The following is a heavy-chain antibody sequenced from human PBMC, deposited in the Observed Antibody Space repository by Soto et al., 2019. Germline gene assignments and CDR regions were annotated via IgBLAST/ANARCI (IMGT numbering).Heavy chain of an antibody. CDR3: VRESTPTRWFDP. J-gene: IGHJ5*02. CDR2: INPSGGST. Sequence: ASVKVSCKASGYTFTSYYTHWVRQAPGQGLEWMGVINPSGGSTSYAQNFQGRVTMTRDTSTSTVYMELSSLRSEDTAVYYCVRESTPTRWFDPRGQGTLVTVSS. V-gene: IGHV1-46*03. CDR1: GYTFTSYY. D-gene: IGHD2-2*01.